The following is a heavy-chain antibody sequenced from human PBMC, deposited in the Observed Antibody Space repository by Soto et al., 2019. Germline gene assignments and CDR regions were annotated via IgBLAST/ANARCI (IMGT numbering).Heavy chain of an antibody. D-gene: IGHD5-18*01. J-gene: IGHJ4*02. Sequence: QVQLQESGPGLVKPSGTLSLTCAVSGVSISSSNWWRWVRQPPGKGLEWIGQIYHSGSSYYNPSLKSRVTISVEKSKNQFSLKVSSVTAADTAVYYLATEGYSYGSVVYWGQGSLVTVSS. CDR1: GVSISSSNW. V-gene: IGHV4-4*02. CDR3: ATEGYSYGSVVY. CDR2: IYHSGSS.